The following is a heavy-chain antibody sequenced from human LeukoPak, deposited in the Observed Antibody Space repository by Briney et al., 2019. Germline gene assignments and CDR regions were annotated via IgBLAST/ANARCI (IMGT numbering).Heavy chain of an antibody. CDR1: GFTFSSYG. D-gene: IGHD1-26*01. CDR3: AKPYTGIVGGDY. Sequence: PGGSLRLSCAASGFTFSSYGMHWVRQAPGKGLEWVAVISYDGSNKYYADSVKGRFTISRDNSKNTLYLQMNSLRAEDTAVYYCAKPYTGIVGGDYWGQGTLVTVSS. V-gene: IGHV3-30*18. CDR2: ISYDGSNK. J-gene: IGHJ4*02.